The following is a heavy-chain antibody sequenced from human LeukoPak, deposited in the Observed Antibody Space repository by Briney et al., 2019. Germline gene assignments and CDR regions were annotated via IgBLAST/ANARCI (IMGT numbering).Heavy chain of an antibody. CDR2: INSDGSIT. V-gene: IGHV3-74*01. D-gene: IGHD5-18*01. Sequence: GGSLRLSCAAFGFTFTTYWMHWVRQAPGKGLVWVSHINSDGSITSYADSVKGRFTISRDNAKNTLYLQMNSLRAEDTAVYYCARDAVDTANAVWGQGTTVTVSS. CDR3: ARDAVDTANAV. CDR1: GFTFTTYW. J-gene: IGHJ6*02.